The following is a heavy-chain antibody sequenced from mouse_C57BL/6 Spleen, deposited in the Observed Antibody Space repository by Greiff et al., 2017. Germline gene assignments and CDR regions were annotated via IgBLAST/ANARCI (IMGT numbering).Heavy chain of an antibody. J-gene: IGHJ4*01. CDR3: AREVDGSSPYAMDY. V-gene: IGHV1-26*01. D-gene: IGHD1-1*01. Sequence: EVQLQQSGPELVKPGASVKISCKASGYTFTDYYMNWVKQSHGKSLEWIGDINPNNGGTSYNQKFKGKATLTVDKSSSTAYMELRSLTSEDSAVYYCAREVDGSSPYAMDYWGQGTSVTVSS. CDR1: GYTFTDYY. CDR2: INPNNGGT.